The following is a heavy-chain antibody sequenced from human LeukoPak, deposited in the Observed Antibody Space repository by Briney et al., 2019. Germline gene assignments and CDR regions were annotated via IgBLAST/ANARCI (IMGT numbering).Heavy chain of an antibody. V-gene: IGHV4-39*01. J-gene: IGHJ3*02. CDR1: GGSISSYY. CDR2: IYYSGST. Sequence: SETLSLTCTVSGGSISSYYWGWIRQPPGKGLEWIGSIYYSGSTYYNPSLKSRVTISVDTSKNQFSLKLSSVTAADTAVYYCARHNRADCSSTSCYTHDAFDIWGQGTMVTVSS. CDR3: ARHNRADCSSTSCYTHDAFDI. D-gene: IGHD2-2*02.